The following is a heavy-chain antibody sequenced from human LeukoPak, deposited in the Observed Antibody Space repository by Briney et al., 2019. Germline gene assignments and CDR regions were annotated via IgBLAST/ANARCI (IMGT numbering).Heavy chain of an antibody. CDR1: GFTFSSYW. D-gene: IGHD3-3*01. CDR2: IEQDGSEK. J-gene: IGHJ4*02. CDR3: ARGKDYDFWSGYQAGFDY. Sequence: PGGSLRLSCAAFGFTFSSYWMSWVRQAPGKGLEWVANIEQDGSEKYYVDSVKGRFTISRDNAKYSLYLQMNSLRAEDTAEYYCARGKDYDFWSGYQAGFDYWGQGTLVTVSS. V-gene: IGHV3-7*01.